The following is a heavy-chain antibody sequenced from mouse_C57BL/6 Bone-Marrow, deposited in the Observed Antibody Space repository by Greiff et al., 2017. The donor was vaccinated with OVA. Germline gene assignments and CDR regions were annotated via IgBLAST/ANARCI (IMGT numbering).Heavy chain of an antibody. CDR1: VYAFSSYW. Sequence: QLHPSVSVLVPPVSSVAISCKASVYAFSSYWLTWLQQRPGTVLALIGPIYPGDGDTNYNGKFKGKATLTADKSSSTAYMQLSSLTSEDSAVYFCARGYFWGQGTTLTVSS. CDR2: IYPGDGDT. V-gene: IGHV1-80*01. CDR3: ARGYF. J-gene: IGHJ2*01.